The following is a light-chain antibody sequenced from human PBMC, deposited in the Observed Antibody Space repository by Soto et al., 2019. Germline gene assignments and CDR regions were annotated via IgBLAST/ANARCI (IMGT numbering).Light chain of an antibody. CDR1: QSISGW. CDR3: QQYENYWT. J-gene: IGKJ1*01. CDR2: DAS. Sequence: DIQMTQSPSTLSATAGDRVTITCRASQSISGWLAWYQHKPGIAPKLLIYDASNLDSGVPSRFSGSGSGTEFSLTISNLQPDDCATYYCQQYENYWTFGQGTRVEIK. V-gene: IGKV1-5*01.